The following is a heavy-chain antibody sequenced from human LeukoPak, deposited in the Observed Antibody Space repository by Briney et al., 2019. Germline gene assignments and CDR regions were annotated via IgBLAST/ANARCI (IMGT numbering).Heavy chain of an antibody. CDR2: IGSSSSYI. J-gene: IGHJ3*02. CDR1: GFTFSSYS. CDR3: ARSGIVGSVSAFDI. Sequence: PGGSLRLSCAASGFTFSSYSMNWVRQAPGKGLEWVSSIGSSSSYIYYADSVKGRFTISRDNAKNSLYLQMNSLRAEDTAVYYCARSGIVGSVSAFDIWGQGTMVTVSS. V-gene: IGHV3-21*01. D-gene: IGHD1-26*01.